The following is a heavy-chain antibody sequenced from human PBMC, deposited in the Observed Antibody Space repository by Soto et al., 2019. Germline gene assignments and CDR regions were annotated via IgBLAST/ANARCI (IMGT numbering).Heavy chain of an antibody. J-gene: IGHJ6*02. CDR1: GGSFSGYY. Sequence: SETLSLTCAVYGGSFSGYYWSWIRQPPGKGLEWIGEINHSGSTNYNPSLKSRVTISVDTSKNQFSLKLSSVTAADTAVYYCARAAREFDYYYGMDVWGQGTTVTVSS. D-gene: IGHD6-6*01. CDR3: ARAAREFDYYYGMDV. CDR2: INHSGST. V-gene: IGHV4-34*01.